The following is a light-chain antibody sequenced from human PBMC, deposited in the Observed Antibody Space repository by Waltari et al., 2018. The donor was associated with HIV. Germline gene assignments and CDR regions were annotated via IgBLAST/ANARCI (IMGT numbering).Light chain of an antibody. CDR2: GAS. CDR1: QRVKSN. Sequence: EIVMTQSPDTLSVSPGERATLSFRASQRVKSNLAWYQQKPGQLPRLLIYGASTRATGIPARFSGGGSGTEFTLTISSLQSEDFAVYYCQQYDDWPHTFGQGAKLEIK. CDR3: QQYDDWPHT. J-gene: IGKJ2*01. V-gene: IGKV3-15*01.